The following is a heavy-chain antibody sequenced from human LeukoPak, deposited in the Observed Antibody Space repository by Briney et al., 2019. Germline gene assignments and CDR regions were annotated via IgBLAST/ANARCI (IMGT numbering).Heavy chain of an antibody. CDR2: ISGSSGDT. D-gene: IGHD3-22*01. CDR3: AKDSYYYYDSSGYLDY. CDR1: GFTFSTYP. V-gene: IGHV3-23*01. Sequence: QSGGSLRLSCAASGFTFSTYPMYWVRQAPGKGLEWVSTISGSSGDTFYADSVRGRFTISRDNSKNTLFLQVNSLRAEDTAVYYCAKDSYYYYDSSGYLDYWGQGTLVTVSS. J-gene: IGHJ4*02.